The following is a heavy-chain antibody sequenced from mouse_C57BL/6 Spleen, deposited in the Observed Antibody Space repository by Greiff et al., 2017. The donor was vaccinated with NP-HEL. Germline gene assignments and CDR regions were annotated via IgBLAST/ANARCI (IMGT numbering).Heavy chain of an antibody. CDR1: GFTFSDYY. Sequence: EVKLMESEGGLVQPGSSMKLSCTASGFTFSDYYMAWVRQVPEKGLEWVANINYDGSSTYYLDSLKSRFIISRDNAKNILYLQMSSLKSEDTATYYCASARHGPHPFAYGGQGTLVTVSA. D-gene: IGHD3-2*01. V-gene: IGHV5-16*01. CDR2: INYDGSST. CDR3: ASARHGPHPFAY. J-gene: IGHJ3*01.